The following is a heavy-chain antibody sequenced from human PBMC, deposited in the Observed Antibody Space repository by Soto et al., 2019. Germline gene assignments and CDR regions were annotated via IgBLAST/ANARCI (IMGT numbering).Heavy chain of an antibody. CDR1: VGNFKSCR. CDR2: IWYDGSEK. D-gene: IGHD1-26*01. V-gene: IGHV3-33*01. J-gene: IGHJ4*02. CDR3: VRDGVGATAFFGFFGY. Sequence: GGGLRTSRARSVGNFKSCRVPRVPPAPRRGLEWVAVIWYDGSEKYYADSVRGRFTISRDNSKNTLYLQMNSLRAEDTAVYYCVRDGVGATAFFGFFGYWGQGTLVTVSS.